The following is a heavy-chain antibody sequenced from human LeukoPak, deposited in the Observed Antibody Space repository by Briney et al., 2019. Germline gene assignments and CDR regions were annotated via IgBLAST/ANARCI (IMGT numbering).Heavy chain of an antibody. Sequence: SQTLSLTCTVSGGSISSGDYYWGWIRQPPGKGLEWIGYIYYSGSTYYNPSLKSRVTISLHTSKNQFSLKLSSVTAADTAVYYCARTEVSSGSEDYWGQGTLVTVSS. CDR1: GGSISSGDYY. V-gene: IGHV4-30-4*08. J-gene: IGHJ4*02. CDR3: ARTEVSSGSEDY. CDR2: IYYSGST. D-gene: IGHD6-19*01.